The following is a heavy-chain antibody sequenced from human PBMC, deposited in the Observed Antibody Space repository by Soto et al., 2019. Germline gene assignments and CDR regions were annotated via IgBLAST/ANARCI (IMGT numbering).Heavy chain of an antibody. CDR2: MNPSSGET. Sequence: GSVKVSFKTSGYHFTNFDINLVRQAPGRGLVWMGWMNPSSGETGSAQNFQGRVTMTRDISTRTFFMQLTSLRSEDTAIYYCARLAEYCNGIKCYSNFDFWGRGTQVTVSS. D-gene: IGHD2-15*01. CDR1: GYHFTNFD. J-gene: IGHJ4*01. V-gene: IGHV1-8*01. CDR3: ARLAEYCNGIKCYSNFDF.